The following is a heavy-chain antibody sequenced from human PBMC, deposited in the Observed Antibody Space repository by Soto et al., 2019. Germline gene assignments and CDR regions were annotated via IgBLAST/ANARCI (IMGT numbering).Heavy chain of an antibody. CDR2: IRNQSYQETT. CDR3: AKTQLSSSSGNDY. Sequence: SLILSCTGSGFPFDDFAINWVRQAPGKGLEWVGLIRNQSYQETTEYAADSVKGRFTISRDNSKNTLYLQMNSLRAEDTAVYYCAKTQLSSSSGNDYWGQGTLVTVSS. CDR1: GFPFDDFA. J-gene: IGHJ4*02. D-gene: IGHD6-6*01. V-gene: IGHV3-49*04.